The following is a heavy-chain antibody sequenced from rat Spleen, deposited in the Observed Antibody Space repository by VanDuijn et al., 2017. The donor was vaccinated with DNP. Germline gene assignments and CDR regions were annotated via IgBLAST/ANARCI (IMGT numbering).Heavy chain of an antibody. Sequence: EVQLVESGGGLVQPGRSLKLSCAASGFTFSDYNMAWVRQAPKKGLEWVATIIYDGSRTYYRDAVKGRFTISRDNAKSTLYLQMNSLRSEDTATYYCAREDNHYAMDAWGQGTSVTVSS. CDR3: AREDNHYAMDA. CDR2: IIYDGSRT. CDR1: GFTFSDYN. D-gene: IGHD1-10*01. V-gene: IGHV5S10*01. J-gene: IGHJ4*01.